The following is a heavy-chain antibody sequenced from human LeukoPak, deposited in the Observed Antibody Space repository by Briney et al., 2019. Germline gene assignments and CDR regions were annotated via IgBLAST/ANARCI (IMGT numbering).Heavy chain of an antibody. V-gene: IGHV1-2*06. Sequence: ASVKVSCKASGYTFTGYYMHWVRQAPGQGLEWMGRINPNSGGANYPQKFQGRVYMTRDTSINTAHIEVSRLTSDDTAVYYCARVTWKAVIAAPDYWGQGTLVTVSS. CDR1: GYTFTGYY. CDR2: INPNSGGA. CDR3: ARVTWKAVIAAPDY. D-gene: IGHD2-21*01. J-gene: IGHJ4*02.